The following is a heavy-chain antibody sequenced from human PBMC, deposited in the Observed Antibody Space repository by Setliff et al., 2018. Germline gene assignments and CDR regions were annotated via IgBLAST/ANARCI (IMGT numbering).Heavy chain of an antibody. CDR1: GYTFTCYG. J-gene: IGHJ5*02. CDR3: ARGGLGTDWFDP. CDR2: TIPMFGTT. D-gene: IGHD7-27*01. Sequence: GASVKVSCKSSGYTFTCYGINWVRQAPGQGLEWMGGTIPMFGTTSYAQKFQGRVTITTDESTSTAYMELSSLRSDDTAVYYCARGGLGTDWFDPWGQGTLVTVSS. V-gene: IGHV1-69*05.